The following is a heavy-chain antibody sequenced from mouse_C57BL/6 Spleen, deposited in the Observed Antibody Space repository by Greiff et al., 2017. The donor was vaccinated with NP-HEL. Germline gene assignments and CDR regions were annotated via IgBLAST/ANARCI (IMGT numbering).Heavy chain of an antibody. CDR3: NTVNSFDY. CDR1: GFTFSNYW. V-gene: IGHV6-3*01. CDR2: IRLKSDNYAT. D-gene: IGHD1-1*01. J-gene: IGHJ2*01. Sequence: DVKLQESGGGLVQPGGSMKLSCVASGFTFSNYWMNWVRQSPEKGLEWVAQIRLKSDNYATHYAESVNGRFTISRDDSKSSVYLQMNNLRAEDTGIYYCNTVNSFDYWGQGTTLTVSS.